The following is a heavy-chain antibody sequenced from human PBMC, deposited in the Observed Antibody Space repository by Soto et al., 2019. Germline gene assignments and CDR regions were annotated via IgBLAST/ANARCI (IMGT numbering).Heavy chain of an antibody. CDR1: GGSISSYD. Sequence: PSETLSLTCTVSGGSISSYDWSWIRQPPGKGLEWIGYIYYSGSTNYNPSLKSRVTISVDTSKNQFSLKLSSVTAADTAVYYCARVLAVATDAFDIWGQGTMVTVSS. J-gene: IGHJ3*02. D-gene: IGHD6-19*01. CDR2: IYYSGST. V-gene: IGHV4-59*01. CDR3: ARVLAVATDAFDI.